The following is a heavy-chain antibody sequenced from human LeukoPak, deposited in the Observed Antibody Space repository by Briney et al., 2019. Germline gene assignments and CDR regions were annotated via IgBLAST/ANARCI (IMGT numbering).Heavy chain of an antibody. Sequence: PGGSLRLSCAASGFTFSSYSMNWVRQAPGKGLGWVLSISSSSSYIYYADSVKGRFTISRDNAKNSPYLQMNSLRAEDTAVYYCAREEDEALDYWGQGTLVTVSS. J-gene: IGHJ4*02. CDR1: GFTFSSYS. V-gene: IGHV3-21*01. CDR2: ISSSSSYI. CDR3: AREEDEALDY. D-gene: IGHD2-15*01.